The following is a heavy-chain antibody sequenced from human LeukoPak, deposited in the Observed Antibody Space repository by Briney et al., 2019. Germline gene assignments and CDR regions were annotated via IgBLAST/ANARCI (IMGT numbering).Heavy chain of an antibody. D-gene: IGHD2-2*01. CDR2: IYTSGST. J-gene: IGHJ3*02. Sequence: SQTLSLTCTVSGGSISSGSYYWSWIRQPAGKGLEWIGRIYTSGSTNYNPSLKSRVTISVDMSKNQFSLKLSSVTAADTAVYYCARDESSTSWDAHAFDIWGQGTMVTVSS. V-gene: IGHV4-61*02. CDR1: GGSISSGSYY. CDR3: ARDESSTSWDAHAFDI.